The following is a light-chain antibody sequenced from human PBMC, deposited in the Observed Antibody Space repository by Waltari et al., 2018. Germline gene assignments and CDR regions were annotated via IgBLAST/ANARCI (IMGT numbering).Light chain of an antibody. CDR3: MQGIHLPLT. Sequence: ETVMTQTPVSLSVTPGQPASMSCKSSQSLLESDGKTYLHWYLQNPGQSPQLLIYDVSSRFSGVPDRFSGSGSGTDFTLRISRVEAEDVGVYYCMQGIHLPLTFGGGTKVEMK. V-gene: IGKV2-29*02. J-gene: IGKJ4*01. CDR2: DVS. CDR1: QSLLESDGKTY.